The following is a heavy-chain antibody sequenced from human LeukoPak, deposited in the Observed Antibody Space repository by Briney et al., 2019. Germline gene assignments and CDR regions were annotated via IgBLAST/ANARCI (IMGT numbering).Heavy chain of an antibody. Sequence: GGSLRLSCSASGFTFSDYDMNWVRQAPGRGLEWVSSISYLSSHVYYGDSVKGRFSISRDNAKNSLYLQMNSLGAEDTAIYCCGRAFPPLRTSSAGDLWGQGILVTVSS. V-gene: IGHV3-21*01. CDR2: ISYLSSHV. D-gene: IGHD3-16*01. CDR3: GRAFPPLRTSSAGDL. CDR1: GFTFSDYD. J-gene: IGHJ4*02.